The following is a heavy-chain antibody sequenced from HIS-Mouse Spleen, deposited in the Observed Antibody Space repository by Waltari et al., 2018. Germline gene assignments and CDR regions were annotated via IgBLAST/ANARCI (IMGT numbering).Heavy chain of an antibody. Sequence: QLQLQESGPGLVKPSETLSLTCTVSGGSISSSSYYWGWIRQPPGKGLEWIGSIYYSGRTYYNPSLKSRVTISVDTSKNQFSLKLSSVTAADTAVYYCARDGIAVAGTGAFDIWGQGTMVTVSS. CDR1: GGSISSSSYY. V-gene: IGHV4-39*07. CDR2: IYYSGRT. D-gene: IGHD6-19*01. J-gene: IGHJ3*02. CDR3: ARDGIAVAGTGAFDI.